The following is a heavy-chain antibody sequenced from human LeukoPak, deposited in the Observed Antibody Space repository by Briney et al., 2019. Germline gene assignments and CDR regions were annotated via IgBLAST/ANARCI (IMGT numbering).Heavy chain of an antibody. CDR1: GGSISSSSYY. Sequence: SETLSLTCTVSGGSISSSSYYWGWIRQPAGKGLEWIGRIYTSGSTNYNPSLKSRVTMSVDTSKNQFSLKLSSVTAADTAVYYCATSNWNYFDYWGQGTLVTVSS. D-gene: IGHD1-20*01. CDR3: ATSNWNYFDY. V-gene: IGHV4-61*02. J-gene: IGHJ4*02. CDR2: IYTSGST.